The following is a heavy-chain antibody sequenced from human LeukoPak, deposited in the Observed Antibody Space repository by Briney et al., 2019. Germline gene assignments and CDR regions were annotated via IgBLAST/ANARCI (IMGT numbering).Heavy chain of an antibody. CDR2: TIPIFGTA. CDR1: GGTFSSYA. V-gene: IGHV1-69*06. Sequence: GASVKVSCKASGGTFSSYAISWVRQAPGQGLEWMGGTIPIFGTANYAQKFQGRVTITADKSTSTAYMELSSLRSEDTAVYYCARRAVAGRNWFDPWGQGTLVTVSS. D-gene: IGHD6-19*01. J-gene: IGHJ5*02. CDR3: ARRAVAGRNWFDP.